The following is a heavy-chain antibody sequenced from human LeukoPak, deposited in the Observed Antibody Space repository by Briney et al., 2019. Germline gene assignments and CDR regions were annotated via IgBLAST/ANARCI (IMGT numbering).Heavy chain of an antibody. Sequence: GGSLRLSCAASGFTFSNYWMSWVRQAPGKGLEWVANIKQDGSEKYYVDSVKGRFTVSRDNAKNSLYLQMNSLRAEDTAVFYCARGGMVRRVMGAFDIWGQGTLVAVSS. V-gene: IGHV3-7*01. CDR2: IKQDGSEK. D-gene: IGHD3-10*01. CDR3: ARGGMVRRVMGAFDI. CDR1: GFTFSNYW. J-gene: IGHJ3*02.